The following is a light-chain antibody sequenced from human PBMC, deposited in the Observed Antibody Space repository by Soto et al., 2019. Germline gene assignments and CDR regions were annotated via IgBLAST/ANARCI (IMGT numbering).Light chain of an antibody. Sequence: ALTQPPSASGSPGQSVTLSCTGTSSDVGGYNYVSWYQQYPGRAPKLMIYEVTKRPSGVPDRFSGSKSGNTASLTVSGLQAEDEADYYCSSYAASNNFYFVFGGGTKVTVL. J-gene: IGLJ3*02. CDR2: EVT. CDR3: SSYAASNNFYFV. CDR1: SSDVGGYNY. V-gene: IGLV2-8*01.